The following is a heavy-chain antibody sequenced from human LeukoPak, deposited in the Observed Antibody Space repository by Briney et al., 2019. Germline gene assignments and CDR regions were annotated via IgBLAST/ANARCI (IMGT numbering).Heavy chain of an antibody. J-gene: IGHJ6*02. V-gene: IGHV1-3*01. CDR1: GYTFTSYA. CDR2: INAGNGNT. Sequence: ASVKVSCKASGYTFTSYAMHWVRQAPGQRLEWMGWINAGNGNTKYSQKFQGRVTITRDTSASTAYMELSSLRSEDTAVYYCARGIAVADSYYYYGMDVWGQGTTVTVSS. D-gene: IGHD6-19*01. CDR3: ARGIAVADSYYYYGMDV.